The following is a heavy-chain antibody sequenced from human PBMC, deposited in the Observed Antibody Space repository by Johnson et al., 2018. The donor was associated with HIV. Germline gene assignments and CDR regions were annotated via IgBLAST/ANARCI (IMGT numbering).Heavy chain of an antibody. V-gene: IGHV3-53*01. D-gene: IGHD1-26*01. J-gene: IGHJ3*01. Sequence: VHLVESGGGLIQPGGSLRLSCAASGFTVSSNYMSWVRQAPGKGLEWVSVIYSGGTTYYADSVKGRFTISRDNSKHTLYLQMSSLRAEDTAVYYCARESASSGRYSGAFDFWGQGTMVTVSS. CDR1: GFTVSSNY. CDR3: ARESASSGRYSGAFDF. CDR2: IYSGGTT.